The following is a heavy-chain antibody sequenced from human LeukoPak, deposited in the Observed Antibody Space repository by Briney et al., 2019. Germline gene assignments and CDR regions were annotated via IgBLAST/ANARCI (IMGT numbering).Heavy chain of an antibody. D-gene: IGHD3-22*01. CDR3: ARNYYDSSGYYPYFDY. V-gene: IGHV1-69*01. CDR2: IIPSLNTA. J-gene: IGHJ4*02. Sequence: GSSVKVSCKPSGDTFSRIAISWVRQAPGEGLEWMGGIIPSLNTATYAQKFQGRVTITADESTGTAYMEVSSLRSEDTAVYYCARNYYDSSGYYPYFDYWGQGTLVTVSS. CDR1: GDTFSRIA.